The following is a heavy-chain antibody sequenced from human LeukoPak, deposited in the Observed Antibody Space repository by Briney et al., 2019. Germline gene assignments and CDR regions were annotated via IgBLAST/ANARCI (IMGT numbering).Heavy chain of an antibody. CDR3: AREYRGYYDSSGGQYGAFDI. CDR1: GFTFSSYW. Sequence: PGGSLRLSCAASGFTFSSYWMSWVRQAPGKGLEWVANIKQDGSEKYYVDSVKGRFTISRDNAKNSLYLQMNSLRAEDTDVYYCAREYRGYYDSSGGQYGAFDIWGQGTMVTVSS. D-gene: IGHD3-22*01. V-gene: IGHV3-7*01. CDR2: IKQDGSEK. J-gene: IGHJ3*02.